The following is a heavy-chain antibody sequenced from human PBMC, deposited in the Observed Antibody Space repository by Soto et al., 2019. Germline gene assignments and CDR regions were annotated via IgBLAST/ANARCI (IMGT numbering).Heavy chain of an antibody. V-gene: IGHV3-53*01. J-gene: IGHJ4*02. Sequence: GGSLRLSCAASGFAASSYYMSWVRQAPGRGLEWVSTTYSGGSTYYADSVEGRCTISRDNSKNTLSLHMNSLRGEDTALYYCARGMTAAGSYYLDYWGPGTLVTVSS. CDR2: TYSGGST. CDR3: ARGMTAAGSYYLDY. D-gene: IGHD6-13*01. CDR1: GFAASSYY.